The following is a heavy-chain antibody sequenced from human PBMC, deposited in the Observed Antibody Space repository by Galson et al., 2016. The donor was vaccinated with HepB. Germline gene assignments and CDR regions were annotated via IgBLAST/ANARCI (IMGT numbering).Heavy chain of an antibody. D-gene: IGHD2/OR15-2a*01. CDR1: AFTFSTYT. J-gene: IGHJ4*02. V-gene: IGHV3-30-3*01. Sequence: SLRLSCAASAFTFSTYTMHWVRQAPGKGLEWVADISYDGNLKFYADSVKGRFTISRDNSKNTLYLQMNSLTAEDKAVYYCARRHEYCPPVGCSVDYWGQGTLVSVSS. CDR3: ARRHEYCPPVGCSVDY. CDR2: ISYDGNLK.